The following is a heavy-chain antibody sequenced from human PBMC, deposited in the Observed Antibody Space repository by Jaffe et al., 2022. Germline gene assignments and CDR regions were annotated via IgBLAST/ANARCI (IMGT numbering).Heavy chain of an antibody. Sequence: QVQLVQSGAEVKKPGASVKLSCKASGYTFTSFHIHWLRQAPGQRLEWMGWINTGIGDTKYSQKFQGRVTIIRDTSASTAYMELSSLRSEDTAVYYCAREKAGYSSGWLAYWGQGTLVTVSS. D-gene: IGHD6-19*01. J-gene: IGHJ4*02. CDR2: INTGIGDT. CDR1: GYTFTSFH. V-gene: IGHV1-3*04. CDR3: AREKAGYSSGWLAY.